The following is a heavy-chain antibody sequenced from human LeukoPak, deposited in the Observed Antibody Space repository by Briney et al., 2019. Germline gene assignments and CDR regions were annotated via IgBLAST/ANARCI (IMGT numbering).Heavy chain of an antibody. CDR1: GGSISSYY. CDR3: AQYCSSTSCYGRGNFDY. Sequence: PSETLSLTCTVSGGSISSYYWSWIWQTPGKGLEWIGYIYYSGSTYYNPSLKSRVTISVDTSKNQFSLKLSSVTAADTAVYYCAQYCSSTSCYGRGNFDYWGQGTLVTVSS. J-gene: IGHJ4*02. CDR2: IYYSGST. D-gene: IGHD2-2*01. V-gene: IGHV4-59*06.